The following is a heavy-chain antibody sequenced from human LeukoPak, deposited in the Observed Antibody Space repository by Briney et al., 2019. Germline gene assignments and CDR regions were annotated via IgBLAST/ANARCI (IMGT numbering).Heavy chain of an antibody. V-gene: IGHV3-23*01. J-gene: IGHJ5*02. CDR3: ARDIVVVPAAIGWFDP. CDR1: GFTFSSYA. Sequence: GGSLRLSCAASGFTFSSYAMSWVRQAPGKGLEWVSAISGSGGSTYYADSVKGRFTISRDNSKNTLYLQMNSLRSEDTAVYYCARDIVVVPAAIGWFDPWGQGTLVTVSS. D-gene: IGHD2-2*02. CDR2: ISGSGGST.